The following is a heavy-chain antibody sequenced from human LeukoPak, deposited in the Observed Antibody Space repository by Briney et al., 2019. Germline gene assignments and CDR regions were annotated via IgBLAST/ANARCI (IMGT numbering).Heavy chain of an antibody. Sequence: SETLSLTCAVYGGSFSGYYWSWIRQPPGKGLEWIGEINHSGSTNYNPSLKSRVTISVDTSKNQFSLKLSSVTAADTAVYCCARVRQWLDFDYWGQGTLVTVSS. CDR1: GGSFSGYY. CDR2: INHSGST. CDR3: ARVRQWLDFDY. V-gene: IGHV4-34*01. J-gene: IGHJ4*02. D-gene: IGHD6-19*01.